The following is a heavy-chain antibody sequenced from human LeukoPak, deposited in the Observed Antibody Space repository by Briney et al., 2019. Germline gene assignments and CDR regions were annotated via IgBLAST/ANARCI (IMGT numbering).Heavy chain of an antibody. D-gene: IGHD3-10*01. Sequence: GGSLRLSCAASGFTFSTHAMHWVRQAPGKGLEWVAVISYDGSNKSYADSVKGRFTISRDNSKNTLYLQMNSLRAEDTAVYYCGRGGITLFRGGDYYYGMDVWGQGTTVTVSS. V-gene: IGHV3-30*04. CDR2: ISYDGSNK. CDR3: GRGGITLFRGGDYYYGMDV. J-gene: IGHJ6*02. CDR1: GFTFSTHA.